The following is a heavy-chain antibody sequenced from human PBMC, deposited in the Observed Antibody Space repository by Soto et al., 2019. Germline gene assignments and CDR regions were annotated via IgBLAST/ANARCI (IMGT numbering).Heavy chain of an antibody. CDR3: ARGDRGAFDL. Sequence: EVRLVESEGGLVQPGGSLSLSCAASRFTLSYYWMHWVRQAPGQGLLWVSRIHSDGSSTTYADSVKGRFTISRDNAKNTVSLQMNSLRVEDTGVYFCARGDRGAFDLWGQGTMVTVSS. CDR1: RFTLSYYW. J-gene: IGHJ3*01. V-gene: IGHV3-74*01. CDR2: IHSDGSST. D-gene: IGHD2-21*02.